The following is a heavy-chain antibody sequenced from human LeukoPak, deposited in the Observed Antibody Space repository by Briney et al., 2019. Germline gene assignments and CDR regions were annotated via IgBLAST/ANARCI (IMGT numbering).Heavy chain of an antibody. CDR1: GFTFSSYS. CDR3: ARAWDYYDSSGYCY. V-gene: IGHV3-21*01. D-gene: IGHD3-22*01. J-gene: IGHJ4*02. Sequence: GGSLTLTCAASGFTFSSYSMNWVRQAPGKGLEWVSSISSSSSYIYYAASVKGRFTISRDNAKNSLYLQMNSLRAEDTAVYYCARAWDYYDSSGYCYWGQGTLVTVSS. CDR2: ISSSSSYI.